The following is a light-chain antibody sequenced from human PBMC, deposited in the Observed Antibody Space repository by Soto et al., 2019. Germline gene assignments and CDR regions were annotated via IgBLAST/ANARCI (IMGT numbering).Light chain of an antibody. Sequence: QSVLTPPPSASGTPGQRVTISCSGIISTIGSNSVNWFQQHPGTAPELLIYGSSERPSGVPDRFSASKSGTSASLAISGLQSEDEADYYCATWAGSLKDLHVFGTGTKVTGL. CDR1: ISTIGSNS. CDR2: GSS. J-gene: IGLJ1*01. CDR3: ATWAGSLKDLHV. V-gene: IGLV1-44*01.